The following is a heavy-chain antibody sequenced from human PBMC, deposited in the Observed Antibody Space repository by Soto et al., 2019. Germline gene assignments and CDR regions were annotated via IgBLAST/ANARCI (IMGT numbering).Heavy chain of an antibody. CDR2: ISADNSNR. CDR3: ARDAWQQCPGDY. D-gene: IGHD2-2*01. CDR1: GYTFASHG. Sequence: QVQLVQSGAEVKKPGASVKVSCKGSGYTFASHGVSWVRQAPGQGLEWMGWISADNSNRNYAEKFQGRVTMTTDTSTSTAYSEVRSLRSDDTAVYYCARDAWQQCPGDYWGQGTLVTVSS. J-gene: IGHJ4*02. V-gene: IGHV1-18*01.